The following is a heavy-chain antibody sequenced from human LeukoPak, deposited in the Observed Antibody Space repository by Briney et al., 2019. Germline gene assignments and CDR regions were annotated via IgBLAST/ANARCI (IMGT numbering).Heavy chain of an antibody. CDR3: ARASGDGYFMDFDY. Sequence: GGSLRLSCAASGFTFSKYWMSWVRQTPGKGLEWVASIRHDASQIYYVDSVKGRFTISRDNARNSLYLQMSSLRAEDTGVYFCARASGDGYFMDFDYWGQGTLVTVSS. J-gene: IGHJ4*02. CDR2: IRHDASQI. CDR1: GFTFSKYW. D-gene: IGHD5-24*01. V-gene: IGHV3-7*01.